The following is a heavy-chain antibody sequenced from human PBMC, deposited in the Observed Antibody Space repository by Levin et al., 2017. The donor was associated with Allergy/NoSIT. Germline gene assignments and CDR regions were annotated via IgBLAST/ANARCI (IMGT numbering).Heavy chain of an antibody. CDR3: ARQSRAYYYGSGKSGGGYFDY. V-gene: IGHV4-39*01. CDR1: GGSISSSSYY. D-gene: IGHD3-10*01. Sequence: SETLSLTCTVSGGSISSSSYYWGWIRQPPGKGLEWIGSIYYSGSTYYNPSLKSRVTISVDTSKNQFSLKLSSVTAADTAVYYCARQSRAYYYGSGKSGGGYFDYWGQGTLVTVSS. CDR2: IYYSGST. J-gene: IGHJ4*02.